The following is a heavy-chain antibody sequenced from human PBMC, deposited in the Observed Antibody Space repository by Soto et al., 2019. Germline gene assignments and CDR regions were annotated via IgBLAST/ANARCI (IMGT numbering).Heavy chain of an antibody. V-gene: IGHV4-31*03. D-gene: IGHD3-3*01. J-gene: IGHJ6*02. CDR2: IYYSGST. CDR3: ARAKSSHYDFWSGPKRSGMDV. CDR1: GGSISSGGYY. Sequence: SETLSLTCTVSGGSISSGGYYWSWIRQHSGKGLEWIGYIYYSGSTYYNPSLKSRVTISVDTSKNQFSLKLSSVTAADTAVYYCARAKSSHYDFWSGPKRSGMDVWGQGTTVTVSS.